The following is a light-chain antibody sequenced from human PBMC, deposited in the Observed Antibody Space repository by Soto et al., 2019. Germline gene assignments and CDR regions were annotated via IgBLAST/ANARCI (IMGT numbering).Light chain of an antibody. J-gene: IGKJ1*01. V-gene: IGKV1-39*01. CDR1: QSISRF. Sequence: XXPSSLSASVGDRVTITCRASQSISRFLNWYQQKSGKPPXLLIYAASSLQSGVPSRFSDSGSGTDFTLTISSLQPEDFATYCCQPTYINPPWTFGQGSKVEIK. CDR3: QPTYINPPWT. CDR2: AAS.